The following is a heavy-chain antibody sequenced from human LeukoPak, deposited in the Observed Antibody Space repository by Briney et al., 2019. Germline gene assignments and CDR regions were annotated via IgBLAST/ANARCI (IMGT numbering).Heavy chain of an antibody. J-gene: IGHJ4*02. CDR1: RFIFSSSW. CDR2: IKNKTNGGTT. Sequence: GGSLRLSCAASRFIFSSSWMTWVRQAPGKGLEWVGHIKNKTNGGTTDYAAPVKGRFIISRDDSKNTLYLQMNSLRTEDTAVYYCARGLCSSTSCYQGPFDYWGQGMLVTVSS. V-gene: IGHV3-15*01. CDR3: ARGLCSSTSCYQGPFDY. D-gene: IGHD2-2*01.